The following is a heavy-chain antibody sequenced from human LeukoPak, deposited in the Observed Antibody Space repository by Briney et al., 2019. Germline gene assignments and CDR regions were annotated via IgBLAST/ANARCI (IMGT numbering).Heavy chain of an antibody. Sequence: PGGSLRLSCAASGFTFSSYAMSWVRQAPGKGLEWVSAISGSGGSTYYADSVKGRFTISRDNSKNTLYLQMNSLRAEDTAVYYCANSMDSSSWYVYYYGMDVSGQGTTVTVSS. D-gene: IGHD6-13*01. CDR2: ISGSGGST. V-gene: IGHV3-23*01. CDR1: GFTFSSYA. J-gene: IGHJ6*02. CDR3: ANSMDSSSWYVYYYGMDV.